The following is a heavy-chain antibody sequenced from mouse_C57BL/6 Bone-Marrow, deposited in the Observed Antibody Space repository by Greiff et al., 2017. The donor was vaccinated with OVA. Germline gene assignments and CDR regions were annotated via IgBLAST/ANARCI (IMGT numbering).Heavy chain of an antibody. J-gene: IGHJ2*01. V-gene: IGHV1-19*01. CDR3: ARDYYGSLYYFDY. CDR2: INPYNGGT. CDR1: GYTFTDYY. Sequence: SGPVLVKPGASVKMSCKASGYTFTDYYMNWVKQSHGKSLEWIGVINPYNGGTSYNQKFKGKATLTVDKSSSTAYMELNSLTSEDSAVYYCARDYYGSLYYFDYWGQGTTLTVSS. D-gene: IGHD1-1*01.